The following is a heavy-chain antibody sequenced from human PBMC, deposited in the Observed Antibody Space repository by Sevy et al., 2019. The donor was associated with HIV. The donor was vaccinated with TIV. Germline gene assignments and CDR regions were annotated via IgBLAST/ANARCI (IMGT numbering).Heavy chain of an antibody. CDR1: DVSISSGTNY. CDR2: IYYSETT. D-gene: IGHD6-19*01. CDR3: ARQRGGGYEYYASDV. V-gene: IGHV4-39*01. Sequence: SETLSLTCTVSDVSISSGTNYWGWIRQPPGKGLEWIGSIYYSETTYYNPSLKSRVTMYADTSMSQFSLKLSSVTVADTAVYYCARQRGGGYEYYASDVWGQGTMVTVSS. J-gene: IGHJ3*01.